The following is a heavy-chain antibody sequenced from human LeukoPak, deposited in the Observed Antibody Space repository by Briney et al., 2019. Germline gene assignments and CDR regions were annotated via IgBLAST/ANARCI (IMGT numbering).Heavy chain of an antibody. J-gene: IGHJ4*02. CDR3: ARRLVGQTFDY. D-gene: IGHD3-10*01. CDR2: IYYTGST. CDR1: GGSVSSNNYQ. Sequence: SETLSLTCIVSGGSVSSNNYQWNWIRQPPGKRLEWIGDIYYTGSTNYNPSLKSRVTISVDTSKNQFSLKLSSVTAADTAVYYCARRLVGQTFDYWGQGTLVTVSS. V-gene: IGHV4-61*01.